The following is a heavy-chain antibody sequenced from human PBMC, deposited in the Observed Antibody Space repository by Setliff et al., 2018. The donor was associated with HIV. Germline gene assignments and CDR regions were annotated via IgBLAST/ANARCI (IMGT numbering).Heavy chain of an antibody. D-gene: IGHD1-26*01. CDR3: ARNVAGIVPRRVGFDP. Sequence: ASVKVSCKASGYTFSDYYIHWVRQAPEQGLEWMGWVSPSSGGTNVAQRFLGRVTKTRDTSLTTAYMELNSLTSDDTAVYYCARNVAGIVPRRVGFDPWGQGTLVTVSS. V-gene: IGHV1-2*02. CDR2: VSPSSGGT. CDR1: GYTFSDYY. J-gene: IGHJ5*02.